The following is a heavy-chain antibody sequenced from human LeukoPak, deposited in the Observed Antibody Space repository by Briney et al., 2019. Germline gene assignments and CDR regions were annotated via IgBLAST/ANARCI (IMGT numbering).Heavy chain of an antibody. D-gene: IGHD2-21*02. CDR2: INPNSGGT. CDR3: ARNLAYCGGDCYENWFDP. Sequence: ASVKVSCKASGYTFTGYYMHWVRQAPGQGLEWMEWINPNSGGTNYAQKFQGRVTMTRDTSISTAYMELSRLRSDDTAVYYCARNLAYCGGDCYENWFDPWGQGTLVTVSS. J-gene: IGHJ5*02. V-gene: IGHV1-2*02. CDR1: GYTFTGYY.